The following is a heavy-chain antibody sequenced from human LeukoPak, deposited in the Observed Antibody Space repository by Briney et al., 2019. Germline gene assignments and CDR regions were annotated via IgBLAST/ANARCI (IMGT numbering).Heavy chain of an antibody. Sequence: YPSETLSLTCTVSGVSVTNYYWAWIRQSAGKGLEWIGRMYISGSTNYNPSLKSRVTISIDKTKNEFSLRLRSVTAADTAVYYCARDYLVGAPLDSWGQGTLVTVSP. V-gene: IGHV4-4*07. J-gene: IGHJ4*02. CDR3: ARDYLVGAPLDS. CDR1: GVSVTNYY. D-gene: IGHD1-26*01. CDR2: MYISGST.